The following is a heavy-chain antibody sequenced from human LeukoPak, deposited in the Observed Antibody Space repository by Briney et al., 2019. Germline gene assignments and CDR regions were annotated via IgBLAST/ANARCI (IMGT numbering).Heavy chain of an antibody. J-gene: IGHJ4*02. CDR2: INHSGST. Sequence: SETLSLTCTVSGGSISSYYWSWIRQPPGKGLEWIGEINHSGSTNYNPSLKSRVTISEDTSKNQFSLKLSSVTAADTAVYYCARGPKTYYYDSSGYYYFDYWGQGALVTVSS. D-gene: IGHD3-22*01. CDR1: GGSISSYY. CDR3: ARGPKTYYYDSSGYYYFDY. V-gene: IGHV4-34*01.